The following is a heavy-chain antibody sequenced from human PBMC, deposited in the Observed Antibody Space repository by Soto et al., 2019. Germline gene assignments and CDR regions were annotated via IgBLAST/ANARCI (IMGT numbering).Heavy chain of an antibody. CDR2: LSGSGLST. V-gene: IGHV3-23*01. CDR3: GTCYDSRGYDY. Sequence: LRLSCAASGFTFSSYAMTWVRQAPGQGLEWVSALSGSGLSTYYADTVKGRFTVSRDNSRNTLSLQMNSLSAEDTAVYSCGTCYDSRGYDYWGQGTLVTVSS. CDR1: GFTFSSYA. D-gene: IGHD3-22*01. J-gene: IGHJ4*02.